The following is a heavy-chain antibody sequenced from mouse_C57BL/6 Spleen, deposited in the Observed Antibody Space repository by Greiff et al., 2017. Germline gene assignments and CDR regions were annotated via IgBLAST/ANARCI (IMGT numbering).Heavy chain of an antibody. Sequence: EVKLMESGGGLVKPGGSLKLSYAASGFTFSSYAMSWVRQTPEKRLEWVATISDGGSYTYYPDNVKGRFTISRDNAKNNLYLQMSHLKSEDTAMYYCARDGDYYAMDYWGQGTSVTVSS. CDR3: ARDGDYYAMDY. CDR1: GFTFSSYA. CDR2: ISDGGSYT. J-gene: IGHJ4*01. V-gene: IGHV5-4*01.